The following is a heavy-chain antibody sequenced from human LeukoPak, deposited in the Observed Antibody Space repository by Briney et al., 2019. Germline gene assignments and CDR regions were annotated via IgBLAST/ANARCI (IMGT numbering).Heavy chain of an antibody. D-gene: IGHD5-12*01. CDR3: TKWSGYGDS. V-gene: IGHV3-23*01. J-gene: IGHJ4*02. Sequence: GGSLRLSCAASGFTFSAHSMTWVRQAPGKGLEWVSGISASGDATFYADSVKGRFTISRDNSKNTVDLQMNSLRAEDTAVYYCTKWSGYGDSWGQGALVTVSS. CDR1: GFTFSAHS. CDR2: ISASGDAT.